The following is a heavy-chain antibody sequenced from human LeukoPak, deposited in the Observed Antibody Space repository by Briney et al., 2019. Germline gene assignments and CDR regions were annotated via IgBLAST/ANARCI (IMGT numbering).Heavy chain of an antibody. J-gene: IGHJ4*02. CDR1: GFTFSNYF. CDR2: IQENGGDK. D-gene: IGHD4/OR15-4a*01. CDR3: ARGGALLSY. Sequence: PGGPLRLSCTTSGFTFSNYFMGWVRQTPGKGLEWVANIQENGGDKYYVDSVKGRFTISRDNAYNSLYLQMNSLRAEDTAVYYCARGGALLSYWGQGTLVTVSS. V-gene: IGHV3-7*01.